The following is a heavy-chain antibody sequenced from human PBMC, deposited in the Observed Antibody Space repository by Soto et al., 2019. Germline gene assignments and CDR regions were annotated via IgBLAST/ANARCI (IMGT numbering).Heavy chain of an antibody. V-gene: IGHV3-9*01. Sequence: EVQLVESGGGLVHPGRSLRLSCAASGFTFDEYAMHWVRQAPGKGLEWVSGISWNSGRIGYADSVKGRFTISRDNAKNYLYLHMNSLRDEDTALSYGAKDIESDPTRGRGGDYWGQGTLVSVSS. J-gene: IGHJ4*02. D-gene: IGHD2-2*01. CDR1: GFTFDEYA. CDR2: ISWNSGRI. CDR3: AKDIESDPTRGRGGDY.